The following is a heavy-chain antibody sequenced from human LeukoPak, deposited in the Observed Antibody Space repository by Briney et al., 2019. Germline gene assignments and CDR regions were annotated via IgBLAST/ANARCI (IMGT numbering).Heavy chain of an antibody. V-gene: IGHV3-23*01. J-gene: IGHJ4*02. D-gene: IGHD6-19*01. CDR1: GFTFSNYA. Sequence: GGSLRLSCAASGFTFSNYAMSWVRQAPGKGLEWVSAIRDSGSSTHYADSVKGRFTISRDNSKNTLYLQMTSLRVEDTAVYFCVSQRDHRVAVAGSFDNWGQGTLISVSP. CDR2: IRDSGSST. CDR3: VSQRDHRVAVAGSFDN.